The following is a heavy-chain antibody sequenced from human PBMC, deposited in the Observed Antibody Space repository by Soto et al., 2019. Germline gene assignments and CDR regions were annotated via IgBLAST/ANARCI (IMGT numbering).Heavy chain of an antibody. J-gene: IGHJ4*02. CDR1: GGSISSYY. D-gene: IGHD3-3*01. Sequence: SETLSLTCTVSGGSISSYYWSWIRQPPGKGLEWIGYIYYSGSTNYNPSLKSRVTISVDTSKNQFSLKLSSVTAADTAVYYCARQGYYDFWSGHGYFDYWGQGTPVTVSS. V-gene: IGHV4-59*08. CDR2: IYYSGST. CDR3: ARQGYYDFWSGHGYFDY.